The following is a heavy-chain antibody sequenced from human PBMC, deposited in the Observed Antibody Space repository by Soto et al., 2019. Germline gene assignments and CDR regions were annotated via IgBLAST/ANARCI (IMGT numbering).Heavy chain of an antibody. V-gene: IGHV3-33*01. CDR3: AREGLGYCSSTSCYADYYYGMDV. CDR1: GFTFSSYG. CDR2: IWDDGSNK. D-gene: IGHD2-2*01. Sequence: QVQLVESGGGVVQPGRSLRLSCAASGFTFSSYGMHWVRQAPGKGLEGVAVIWDDGSNKYYADSVKGRFTISRDNSKNTLYLQMNILRAEDTAVYYCAREGLGYCSSTSCYADYYYGMDVWGQGTTVTVSS. J-gene: IGHJ6*02.